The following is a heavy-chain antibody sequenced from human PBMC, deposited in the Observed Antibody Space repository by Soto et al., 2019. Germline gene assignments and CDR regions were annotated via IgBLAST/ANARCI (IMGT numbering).Heavy chain of an antibody. V-gene: IGHV1-3*01. D-gene: IGHD2-15*01. CDR2: INAGNGNT. CDR3: ARWGRGYCSGGSCRYPLFHFDY. J-gene: IGHJ4*02. Sequence: GASVKVSCKASGYTFTSYAMHWVRQAPGQRLEWMGWINAGNGNTKYSQKFQGRVTITRDTSASTAYMELSSLRSEDTAVYYCARWGRGYCSGGSCRYPLFHFDYWGQGTLVTVSS. CDR1: GYTFTSYA.